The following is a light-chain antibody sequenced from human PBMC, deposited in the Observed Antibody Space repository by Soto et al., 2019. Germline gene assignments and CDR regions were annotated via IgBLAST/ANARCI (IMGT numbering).Light chain of an antibody. CDR2: EDN. CDR3: LSYDSSKEV. CDR1: SGSIASNY. J-gene: IGLJ3*02. V-gene: IGLV6-57*03. Sequence: NFMLTQPHSVSESPGKTVTISCTRSSGSIASNYVQWYQQRPGSAPTTVIYEDNQRPSGVPDRFSGSIDSSSNSASLTISGLNTEDEADYYCLSYDSSKEVFGGGTKLTVL.